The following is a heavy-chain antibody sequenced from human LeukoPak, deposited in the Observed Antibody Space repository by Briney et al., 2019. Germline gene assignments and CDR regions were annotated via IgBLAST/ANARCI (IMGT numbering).Heavy chain of an antibody. J-gene: IGHJ6*03. Sequence: SETLSLTCTVSGDSISSYYWSWIRQPPGKGLEWIGYVYDLGSTNYNPSLRSRATISVDTSKNQFSLKVTTVTAADTAVYYCARTYYFGSGSYRYMDVWGKGTTVTVSS. CDR1: GDSISSYY. CDR2: VYDLGST. CDR3: ARTYYFGSGSYRYMDV. D-gene: IGHD3-10*01. V-gene: IGHV4-59*08.